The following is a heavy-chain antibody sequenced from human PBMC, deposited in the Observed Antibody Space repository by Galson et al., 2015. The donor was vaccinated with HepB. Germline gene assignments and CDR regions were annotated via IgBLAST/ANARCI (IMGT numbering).Heavy chain of an antibody. V-gene: IGHV3-48*03. CDR2: MSSSGSTK. CDR3: ARDRGGSGSYLSYYYGMDV. CDR1: GFTFSSYN. Sequence: SLRLSCAASGFTFSSYNMNWVRQAPGKGLEWISYMSSSGSTKYYADSVKGRFTISRDNAKNSLFLQMNSLRAEDTAVYYCARDRGGSGSYLSYYYGMDVWGQGTTVIVS. J-gene: IGHJ6*02. D-gene: IGHD3-10*01.